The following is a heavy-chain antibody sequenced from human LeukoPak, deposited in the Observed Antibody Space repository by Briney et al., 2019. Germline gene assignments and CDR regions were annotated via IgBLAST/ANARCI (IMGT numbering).Heavy chain of an antibody. V-gene: IGHV4-38-2*01. CDR2: IYHSAAT. J-gene: IGHJ4*02. CDR1: GFSISRGYY. Sequence: PSETLSLTCAVSGFSISRGYYWVWNRQPPGKGLEWIGTIYHSAATFHNPSLKSRVTISVDTSMNQFSLKLNYVTATDTAVYFCARGVTALRRFDYWGQGTLVTVSS. D-gene: IGHD2-21*02. CDR3: ARGVTALRRFDY.